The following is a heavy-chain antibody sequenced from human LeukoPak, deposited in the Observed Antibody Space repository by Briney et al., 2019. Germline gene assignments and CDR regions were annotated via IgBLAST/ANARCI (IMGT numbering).Heavy chain of an antibody. D-gene: IGHD3-22*01. CDR1: GFTFSTCA. CDR2: IWYDGSYK. J-gene: IGHJ4*02. V-gene: IGHV3-33*08. Sequence: GGSLRLSCAASGFTFSTCAMHWVRQAPGKGLEWVAVIWYDGSYKYYADSVKGRFTISRDNSKNTLYLQMNSLRAEDTAVYYCARWYYYDSSGSPDHWGQGTLVTVSS. CDR3: ARWYYYDSSGSPDH.